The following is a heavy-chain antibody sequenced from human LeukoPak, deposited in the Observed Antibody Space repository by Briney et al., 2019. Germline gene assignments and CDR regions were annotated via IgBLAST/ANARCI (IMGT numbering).Heavy chain of an antibody. Sequence: PSETLSLTCALYGGSFSGYYWSWVREPLGKGLEWIGQINHSGSTKYNPSVKSRVTISVDRSKNQFSLKLSSVTATDTDVYYCARGRGYVWGSYRPNYFDYWGQGTLVTVSS. D-gene: IGHD3-16*02. CDR3: ARGRGYVWGSYRPNYFDY. V-gene: IGHV4-34*01. J-gene: IGHJ4*02. CDR2: INHSGST. CDR1: GGSFSGYY.